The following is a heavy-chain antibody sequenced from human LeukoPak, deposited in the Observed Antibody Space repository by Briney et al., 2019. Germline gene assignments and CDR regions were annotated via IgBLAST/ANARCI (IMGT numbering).Heavy chain of an antibody. CDR2: ININSDTI. D-gene: IGHD3-22*01. CDR3: ARDYCDSSGYYWSAY. V-gene: IGHV3-48*01. Sequence: GGSLRLSCATSGFTFSSYNMNWVRQAPGKGLEWISFININSDTIYYADSVKGRFTISRDNAKNSLFLQMTSLRAEDTAVYYCARDYCDSSGYYWSAYWGQGTLVTVSS. CDR1: GFTFSSYN. J-gene: IGHJ4*02.